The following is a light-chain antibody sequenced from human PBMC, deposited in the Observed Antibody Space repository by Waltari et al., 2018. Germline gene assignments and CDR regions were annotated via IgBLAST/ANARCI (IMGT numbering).Light chain of an antibody. CDR3: NTRDISGDHLV. CDR1: GLRTFY. Sequence: SSEMTQEPAVSVALGQTVRITCQGGGLRTFYANWYQQKPGQAPLLVIYDEDNRPAGLPDRFSGSRSGNTAFLTISGAQAEDEADYYCNTRDISGDHLVFGSGTKVTVL. V-gene: IGLV3-19*01. CDR2: DED. J-gene: IGLJ1*01.